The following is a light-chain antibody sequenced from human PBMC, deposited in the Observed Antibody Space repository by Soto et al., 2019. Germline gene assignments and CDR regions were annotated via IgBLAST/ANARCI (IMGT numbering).Light chain of an antibody. CDR1: QRVASN. CDR2: GAS. CDR3: QQYNSWPRT. Sequence: EIVMTQSPATLTVSPVERATLSFRASQRVASNLAWYQQKPGQAPRLLIYGASTRATGIPARFSGSGSGTEFTLAISSLQSEDFAVYYCQQYNSWPRTFGQGTKVDIK. J-gene: IGKJ1*01. V-gene: IGKV3-15*01.